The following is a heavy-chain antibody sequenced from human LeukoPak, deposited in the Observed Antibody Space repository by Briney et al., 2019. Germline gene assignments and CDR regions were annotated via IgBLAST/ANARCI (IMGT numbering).Heavy chain of an antibody. CDR2: INHSGST. V-gene: IGHV4-34*01. CDR3: ATTVTTLYGMDV. CDR1: GGSFSGYY. Sequence: PSETLSLTCAAYGGSFSGYYWSWIRQPPGKGLEWIGDINHSGSTNYNPSLKSRVTISVDTSKNQFSLKLSSVTAADTAVYYCATTVTTLYGMDVWGQGTTVTVSS. J-gene: IGHJ6*02. D-gene: IGHD4-17*01.